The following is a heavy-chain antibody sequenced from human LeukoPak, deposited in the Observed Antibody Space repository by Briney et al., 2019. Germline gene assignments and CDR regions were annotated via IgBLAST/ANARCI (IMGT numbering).Heavy chain of an antibody. CDR2: INHSGST. Sequence: SETLSLTCAVYGGSFSGYYWSWIRQPPGKGLEWIGEINHSGSTNYNPSLKSRVTISVDTSKNQFSLKLSSVTAADTAVYYCARRGGGSYSWFDPWGQGTLVTVSS. CDR1: GGSFSGYY. D-gene: IGHD1-26*01. CDR3: ARRGGGSYSWFDP. V-gene: IGHV4-34*01. J-gene: IGHJ5*02.